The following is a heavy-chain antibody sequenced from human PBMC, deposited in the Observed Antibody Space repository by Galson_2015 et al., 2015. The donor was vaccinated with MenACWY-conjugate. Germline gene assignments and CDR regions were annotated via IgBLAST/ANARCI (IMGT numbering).Heavy chain of an antibody. J-gene: IGHJ3*02. V-gene: IGHV1-69*04. CDR2: IIPVLGIP. Sequence: SVKVSCKASGVTDTAYAITWVRQAPGQGLEWMGRIIPVLGIPNHAQKFQGRVTITADKSTSTVYMDLSSLRSEDSAVYYCARVSHYDESGYRFGTFAIWGQGAMVIVSS. D-gene: IGHD3-22*01. CDR1: GVTDTAYA. CDR3: ARVSHYDESGYRFGTFAI.